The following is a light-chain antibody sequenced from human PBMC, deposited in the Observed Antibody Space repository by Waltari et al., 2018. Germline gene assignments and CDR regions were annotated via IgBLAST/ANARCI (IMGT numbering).Light chain of an antibody. V-gene: IGKV3-15*01. Sequence: EIVMTQSPATPSVSHGESATLSCRASRNVNSNLAWYQQKPGQAPRLLIYGASNRATGFPARFSGSGSGTDFTLTINSLQSEDFAVYYCQQYNNWPRTFGQGTKVEI. CDR3: QQYNNWPRT. J-gene: IGKJ1*01. CDR1: RNVNSN. CDR2: GAS.